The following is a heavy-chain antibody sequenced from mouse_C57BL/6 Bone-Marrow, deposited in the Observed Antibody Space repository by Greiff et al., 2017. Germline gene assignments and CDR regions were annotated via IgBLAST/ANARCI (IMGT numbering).Heavy chain of an antibody. V-gene: IGHV14-3*01. D-gene: IGHD2-4*01. Sequence: VQLQQSVAELVRPGASVKLSCTASGFNIKNTYMHWVKQRPEQGLEWIGRIDPANGNNKYAPKFQGKATINADTSSNTAYLQLSSLTSEDTAIYYCARTMITTGYYYAMDYWGQGTSVTVSS. CDR1: GFNIKNTY. CDR2: IDPANGNN. J-gene: IGHJ4*01. CDR3: ARTMITTGYYYAMDY.